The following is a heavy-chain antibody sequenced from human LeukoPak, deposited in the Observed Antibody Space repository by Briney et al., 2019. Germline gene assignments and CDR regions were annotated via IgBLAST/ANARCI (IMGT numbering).Heavy chain of an antibody. J-gene: IGHJ5*01. Sequence: SETLSPTCAVYGGSFSGYYWSWIRQPPGKGLEWIGEINHSGSTNYNPSLKSRVTISVDTSKNQFSLKLSSVTAADTAMYYCARGYNWFDSWGQGTQVTVSS. V-gene: IGHV4-34*01. CDR3: ARGYNWFDS. CDR1: GGSFSGYY. CDR2: INHSGST.